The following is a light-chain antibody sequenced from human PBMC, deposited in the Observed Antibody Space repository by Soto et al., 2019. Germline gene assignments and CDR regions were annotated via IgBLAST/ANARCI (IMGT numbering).Light chain of an antibody. J-gene: IGLJ2*01. Sequence: QSVLTQPASVSGSPGQSITISCTGTSSDVGGYNYVSWYQQHPGKAPKLMIYEVSNRPSGVSNRFSGSKSGNTASLTISGLQAEDEGDDYCSSYTRSSTVVFGGGTKLTVL. CDR2: EVS. CDR1: SSDVGGYNY. CDR3: SSYTRSSTVV. V-gene: IGLV2-14*01.